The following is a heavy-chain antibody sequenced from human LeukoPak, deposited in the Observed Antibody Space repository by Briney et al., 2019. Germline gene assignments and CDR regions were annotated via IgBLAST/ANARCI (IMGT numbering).Heavy chain of an antibody. V-gene: IGHV4-34*01. D-gene: IGHD6-19*01. Sequence: SETLSLTCAVYGGSFSGYYWSWIRQPPGKGLEWIGEINHSGSTNYNPSLKSRVTISVDTSKNQFSLKLSSVTAADTAAYYCARLILGYSSGWISPLPEYYFDYWAREPWSPSPQ. CDR3: ARLILGYSSGWISPLPEYYFDY. J-gene: IGHJ4*02. CDR1: GGSFSGYY. CDR2: INHSGST.